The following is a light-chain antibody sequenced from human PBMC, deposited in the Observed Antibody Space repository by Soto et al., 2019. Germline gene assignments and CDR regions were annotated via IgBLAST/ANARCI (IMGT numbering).Light chain of an antibody. V-gene: IGKV3-15*01. J-gene: IGKJ1*01. CDR3: QQHNNLPPWT. Sequence: EIVMTQSPATLSVSPGERATLSCRASQSVSSNLVWYQQKPGQAPRLLMYGASTRAIGIPDRFSGSGSGTEFTLTISSLQSEDFAVYYCQQHNNLPPWTFGQGTKVEIK. CDR2: GAS. CDR1: QSVSSN.